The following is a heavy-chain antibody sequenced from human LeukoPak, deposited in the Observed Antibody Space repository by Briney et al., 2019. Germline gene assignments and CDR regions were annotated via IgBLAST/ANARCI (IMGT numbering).Heavy chain of an antibody. CDR3: ARDKLLEYGNWFDP. CDR1: GGSISSGGFS. V-gene: IGHV4-31*03. CDR2: IYYSGST. J-gene: IGHJ5*02. Sequence: SETLSITCTVSGGSISSGGFSWSWIRQHPGKGLEWIGYIYYSGSTYYNPSLKSRVTISVDTSKNQFSLKLSSVTAADTAVYYCARDKLLEYGNWFDPWGQGTLVSVSS. D-gene: IGHD4/OR15-4a*01.